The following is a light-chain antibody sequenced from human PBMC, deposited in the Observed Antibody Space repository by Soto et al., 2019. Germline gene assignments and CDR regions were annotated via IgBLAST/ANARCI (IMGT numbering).Light chain of an antibody. V-gene: IGKV3-15*01. CDR2: GAS. Sequence: EKVMTQSPATLSVSPVERATLMCRASHSVSSNLGWYQQKPGQAPGLLINGASTRASGIPVRFSGSGSGTEFTLTISSLQSEDFAIYYCQQYNNWPPMYTFGQGTKLEIK. CDR1: HSVSSN. CDR3: QQYNNWPPMYT. J-gene: IGKJ2*01.